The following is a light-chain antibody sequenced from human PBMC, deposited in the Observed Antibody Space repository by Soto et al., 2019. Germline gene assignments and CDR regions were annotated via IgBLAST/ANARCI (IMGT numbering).Light chain of an antibody. V-gene: IGLV1-51*01. CDR1: NSNIGSNF. CDR3: GTWDSSLSAV. CDR2: EDN. Sequence: QSVLTQPPSVSAAPGQKVTIYCSGSNSNIGSNFVSWYQQLPGTAPKLLIYEDNKRPSGIPDRFSGSKSGTSATLGITGLQTGDEADYYCGTWDSSLSAVFGGGTKLTVL. J-gene: IGLJ2*01.